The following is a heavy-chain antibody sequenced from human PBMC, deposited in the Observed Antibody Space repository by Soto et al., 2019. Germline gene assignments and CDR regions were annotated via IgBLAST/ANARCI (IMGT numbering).Heavy chain of an antibody. Sequence: QVQLQESGPGLVKPSETLSLTCTVSGGSISSYYWSWIRPPPGRGLEWIGYIHYSGSTIYNPSLKSRANRAVDTSKNQYTLKLSSVTAADTAVYYCARGAAHSSSWYDYWVQVTLVTVAS. CDR2: IHYSGST. D-gene: IGHD6-13*01. CDR3: ARGAAHSSSWYDY. CDR1: GGSISSYY. V-gene: IGHV4-59*01. J-gene: IGHJ4*02.